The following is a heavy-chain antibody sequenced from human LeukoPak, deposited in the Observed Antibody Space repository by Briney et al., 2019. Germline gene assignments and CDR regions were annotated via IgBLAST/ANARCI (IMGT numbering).Heavy chain of an antibody. J-gene: IGHJ6*03. CDR2: ISSSSSYI. CDR3: ARPRPGKLVVPAADYYYMDV. V-gene: IGHV3-21*01. D-gene: IGHD2-2*01. Sequence: PGGSLRLSCAASGFTFSSYSMNWVRQAPGKGLEWVSSISSSSSYIYYADSVKGRFTISRDNAKNPLYLQMNSLRAEDTAVYYCARPRPGKLVVPAADYYYMDVWGKGTTVTVSS. CDR1: GFTFSSYS.